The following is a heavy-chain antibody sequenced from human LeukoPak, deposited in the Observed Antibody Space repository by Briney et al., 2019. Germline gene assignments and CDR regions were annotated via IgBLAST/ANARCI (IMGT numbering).Heavy chain of an antibody. CDR2: IIPIFGTA. CDR1: GGTFSSCA. D-gene: IGHD2-15*01. Sequence: SVKVSCKASGGTFSSCAISWVRQAPGQGLEWMGGIIPIFGTANYAQKFHGRVTITADESTSTAYMQLSSLRSEDPAVYYCARESGCSGGSCYPNWFDPWGQGTLVTVSS. V-gene: IGHV1-69*01. CDR3: ARESGCSGGSCYPNWFDP. J-gene: IGHJ5*02.